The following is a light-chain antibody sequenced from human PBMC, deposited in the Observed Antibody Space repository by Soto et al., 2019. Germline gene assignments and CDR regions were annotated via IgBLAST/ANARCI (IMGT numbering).Light chain of an antibody. CDR2: DVS. CDR3: QQYNTLWA. CDR1: QSFSRW. J-gene: IGKJ1*01. V-gene: IGKV1-5*01. Sequence: DIQMTQSPSTLSAYVGDRVTITCRASQSFSRWLAWYQQKPGKPPKLLIYDVSRLESGVPSRFRGSDSGTDFTLAFSRLQPEDVATYFSQQYNTLWAFGQGTKVEIK.